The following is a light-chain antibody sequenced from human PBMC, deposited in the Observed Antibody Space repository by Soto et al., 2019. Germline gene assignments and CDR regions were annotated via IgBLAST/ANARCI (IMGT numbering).Light chain of an antibody. CDR1: QSVISN. Sequence: EIVLTQSPATLSLSPGERATLSCRASQSVISNLAWYQQKPGQAPRLLIYGASTRATAVPARFTASGSGTEFTLTISSLQSEDFAVYYCLQYNNSLWTCGQGTKVDIK. CDR2: GAS. CDR3: LQYNNSLWT. J-gene: IGKJ1*01. V-gene: IGKV3-15*01.